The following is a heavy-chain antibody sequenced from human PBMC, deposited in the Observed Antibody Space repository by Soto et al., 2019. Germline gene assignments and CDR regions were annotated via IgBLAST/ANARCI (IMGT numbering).Heavy chain of an antibody. J-gene: IGHJ6*02. D-gene: IGHD6-6*01. V-gene: IGHV3-74*01. CDR3: AKGQYSSSPYYYYYYGMDV. CDR2: ISGDGSST. CDR1: EFTFRSYW. Sequence: EVQLVDSGGGLVQPGGSLRLSCAASEFTFRSYWMHWVRQSPGKGLVWVSRISGDGSSTNYADSVKDRFTISRDNAKNTVYLQMNSLRAEDTAVYYCAKGQYSSSPYYYYYYGMDVWGQGTTVTVSS.